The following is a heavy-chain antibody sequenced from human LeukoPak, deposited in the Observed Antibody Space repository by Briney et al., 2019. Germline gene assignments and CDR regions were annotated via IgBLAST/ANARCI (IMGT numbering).Heavy chain of an antibody. CDR2: INPSGGST. Sequence: GASVKVSCKASGYTFTSYYMHWVRQAPGQGLEWMGIINPSGGSTSYAQKFQGRVTMTRDMSTSTVYMELSSLRSEDTAVYYCASNVGEGSAMDVWGKGTTVTVSS. D-gene: IGHD3-10*01. CDR3: ASNVGEGSAMDV. CDR1: GYTFTSYY. J-gene: IGHJ6*03. V-gene: IGHV1-46*01.